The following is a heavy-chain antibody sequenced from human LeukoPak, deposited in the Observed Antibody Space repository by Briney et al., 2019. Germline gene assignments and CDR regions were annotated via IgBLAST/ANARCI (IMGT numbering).Heavy chain of an antibody. D-gene: IGHD3-10*01. CDR3: ARAYYGSGSYYSAGDY. J-gene: IGHJ4*02. Sequence: MSSETLSLTCTVSGGSISSGSYYWSWIRQPAGKGLEWIGRIYTSGSTNYNPSLKSRVTISVDTSKNQFSLKLSSVTAADTAVYYCARAYYGSGSYYSAGDYWGQGTLVTVSS. CDR1: GGSISSGSYY. V-gene: IGHV4-61*02. CDR2: IYTSGST.